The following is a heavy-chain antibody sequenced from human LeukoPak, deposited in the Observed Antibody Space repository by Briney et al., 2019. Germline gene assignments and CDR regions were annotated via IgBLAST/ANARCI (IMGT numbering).Heavy chain of an antibody. J-gene: IGHJ6*03. Sequence: SVKVSCKASGGTFSSYAISWVRRAPGQGLEWMGGIIPIFGTANYAQKFQGRVTITADESTSTAYMELSSLRSEDTAVYYCARSLVITIFGVVKYYYMDVWGKGTTVTVSS. D-gene: IGHD3-3*01. V-gene: IGHV1-69*13. CDR3: ARSLVITIFGVVKYYYMDV. CDR1: GGTFSSYA. CDR2: IIPIFGTA.